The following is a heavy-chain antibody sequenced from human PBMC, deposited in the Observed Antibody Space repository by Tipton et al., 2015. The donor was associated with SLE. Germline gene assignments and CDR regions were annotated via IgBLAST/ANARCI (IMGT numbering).Heavy chain of an antibody. CDR2: IYQSGST. CDR3: ARSSWYSSSPSEY. J-gene: IGHJ4*02. V-gene: IGHV4-38-2*01. CDR1: GYSISSGYY. Sequence: TLSLTCAVSGYSISSGYYWGWIRQPPGKGLEWIGSIYQSGSTYYNPSLKSRVTISVDTSKNQFSLKLSSVTAADTAVYYCARSSWYSSSPSEYWGQGTLVTVSS. D-gene: IGHD6-13*01.